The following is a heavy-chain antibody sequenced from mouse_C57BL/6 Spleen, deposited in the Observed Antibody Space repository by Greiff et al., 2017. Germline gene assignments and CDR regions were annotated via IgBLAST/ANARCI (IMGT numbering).Heavy chain of an antibody. D-gene: IGHD2-5*01. CDR1: GYTFTSYW. J-gene: IGHJ3*01. V-gene: IGHV1-52*01. CDR3: ARYYSNYVGFAY. CDR2: IDPSDSET. Sequence: QVQLQQPGAELVRPGSSVKLSCKASGYTFTSYWMHWVKQRPIQGLEWIGNIDPSDSETHYNQKFKDKATLTVDKSSSTAYMQLSSLTSEDSAVYYCARYYSNYVGFAYWGQGTLVTVSA.